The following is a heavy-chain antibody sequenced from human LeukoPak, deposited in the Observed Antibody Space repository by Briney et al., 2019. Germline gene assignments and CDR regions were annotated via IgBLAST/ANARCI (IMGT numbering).Heavy chain of an antibody. CDR1: GIPLSNYY. CDR3: ARGGVVGTMLRGINWFDP. D-gene: IGHD3-10*01. CDR2: IYYSGST. V-gene: IGHV4-59*01. J-gene: IGHJ5*02. Sequence: SETLSLTSSVSGIPLSNYYWNWIRQSPGKGLEWNGYIYYSGSTDYTPSLKSRVTMSIDMSKRQFSLELSSVTAADTAVYYCARGGVVGTMLRGINWFDPWGPGTLVAVSS.